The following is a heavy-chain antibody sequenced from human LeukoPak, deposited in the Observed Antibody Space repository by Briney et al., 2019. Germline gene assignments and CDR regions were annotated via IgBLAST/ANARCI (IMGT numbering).Heavy chain of an antibody. CDR3: AREGCSSSSCSEDNMNV. CDR1: GGSLTNYY. J-gene: IGHJ6*03. V-gene: IGHV4-59*08. CDR2: IHDSGNT. Sequence: SETLSLTCTVLGGSLTNYYWSWIRQFPGKGLEWIGYIHDSGNTNYNPSLKSRVSMSADTPRNQVSLNLTSVTAADPAVYYCAREGCSSSSCSEDNMNVWGEGTTVIVSS. D-gene: IGHD2-2*01.